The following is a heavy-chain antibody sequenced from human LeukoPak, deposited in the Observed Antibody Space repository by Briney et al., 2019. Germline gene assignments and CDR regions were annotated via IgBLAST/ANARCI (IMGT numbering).Heavy chain of an antibody. Sequence: ASVKVSCKASNNTLSNNGITWVRQAPGQGLEWMGWISAYNGNTNYAQKLQGRVTMATDTSTSTAYMELRSLRSDDTAVYYCARGLQENLAWLQAFSAFDIWGQGTMVTVSS. CDR1: NNTLSNNG. V-gene: IGHV1-18*01. J-gene: IGHJ3*02. CDR3: ARGLQENLAWLQAFSAFDI. D-gene: IGHD6-19*01. CDR2: ISAYNGNT.